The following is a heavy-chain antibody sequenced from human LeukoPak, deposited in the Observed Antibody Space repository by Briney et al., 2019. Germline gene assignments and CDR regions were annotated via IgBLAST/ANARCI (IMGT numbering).Heavy chain of an antibody. D-gene: IGHD4-11*01. V-gene: IGHV3-21*01. CDR1: GFTVSSNY. CDR3: ARDLDYTSPGFDY. CDR2: ISSSSSYI. J-gene: IGHJ4*02. Sequence: GGSLRLSCAASGFTVSSNYMNWVRQAPGKGLEWVSSISSSSSYIYYADSVKGRFTISRDNAKNSLYLQMNSLRAEDTAVYYCARDLDYTSPGFDYWGQGTLVTVSS.